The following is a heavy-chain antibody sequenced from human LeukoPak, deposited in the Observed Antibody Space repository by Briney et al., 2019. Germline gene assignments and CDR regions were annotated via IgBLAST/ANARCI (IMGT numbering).Heavy chain of an antibody. CDR1: GYTFTGYY. Sequence: ASVKVSCKASGYTFTGYYMHWVRQAPGQGLEWMGWINPNSGGTNYAQKFQGRVTMTRDTSISTAYMELSRLRSDDTAVYYCATDPHCSSTSCYTSGIWGQGIMVTVSS. V-gene: IGHV1-2*02. CDR3: ATDPHCSSTSCYTSGI. J-gene: IGHJ3*02. D-gene: IGHD2-2*02. CDR2: INPNSGGT.